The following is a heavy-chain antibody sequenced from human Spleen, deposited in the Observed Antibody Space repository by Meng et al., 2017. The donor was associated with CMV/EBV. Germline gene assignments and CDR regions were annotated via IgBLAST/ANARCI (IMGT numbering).Heavy chain of an antibody. Sequence: GESLKISCAASGFTFSSYSMNWVRQAPGKGLEWVSSISSSSSYIYYADSVKGRFTISRDNAKNSLYLQMNSLRAEDTAVYYCAKDGGHSGRHADYWGQGMLVTVSS. CDR1: GFTFSSYS. V-gene: IGHV3-21*01. D-gene: IGHD1-26*01. CDR3: AKDGGHSGRHADY. CDR2: ISSSSSYI. J-gene: IGHJ4*02.